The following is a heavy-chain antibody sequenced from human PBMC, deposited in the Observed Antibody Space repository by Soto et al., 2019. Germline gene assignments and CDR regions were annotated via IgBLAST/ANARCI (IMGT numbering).Heavy chain of an antibody. CDR1: GFTFSSYA. CDR3: AAQNDFWSGYADP. CDR2: ISGSGGST. J-gene: IGHJ5*02. Sequence: AGGSLRLSCAASGFTFSSYAMSWVRQAPGKGLEWVSAISGSGGSTYYADSVKGRFTISRDNSKNTLYLQMNSLRAEDTAVYYCAAQNDFWSGYADPWGQGTLVTVSS. V-gene: IGHV3-23*01. D-gene: IGHD3-3*01.